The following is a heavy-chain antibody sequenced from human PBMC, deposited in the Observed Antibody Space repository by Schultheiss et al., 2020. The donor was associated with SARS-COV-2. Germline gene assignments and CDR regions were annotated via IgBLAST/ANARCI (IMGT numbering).Heavy chain of an antibody. Sequence: GGSLRLSCAASGFTFSSYEMNWVRQAPGKGLEWVSYISSSGSTIYYADSVKGRFTISRDNAKNSLYLQMNSLRAEDTAVYYCARYTYWNYGHYYYGMDVWGQGTTVTVAS. CDR1: GFTFSSYE. CDR2: ISSSGSTI. CDR3: ARYTYWNYGHYYYGMDV. J-gene: IGHJ6*02. D-gene: IGHD1-7*01. V-gene: IGHV3-48*03.